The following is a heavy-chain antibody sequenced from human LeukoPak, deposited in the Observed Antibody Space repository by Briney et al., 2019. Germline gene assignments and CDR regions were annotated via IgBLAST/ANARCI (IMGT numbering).Heavy chain of an antibody. CDR3: ARDGITMVRGVINGAFDI. V-gene: IGHV4-59*01. CDR2: IYYSGST. D-gene: IGHD3-10*01. J-gene: IGHJ3*02. Sequence: SETLSLTCTVSGGSISSYYWSWIRQPPRQGLEWMGYIYYSGSTNYNPSLKSRVTISVDTSKNQFSLKLSSVTAADTAVYYCARDGITMVRGVINGAFDIWGQGTMVTVSS. CDR1: GGSISSYY.